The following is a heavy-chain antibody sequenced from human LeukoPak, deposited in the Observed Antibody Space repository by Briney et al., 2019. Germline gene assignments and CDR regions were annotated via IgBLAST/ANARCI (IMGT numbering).Heavy chain of an antibody. CDR1: GYSFTNYW. D-gene: IGHD5-24*01. CDR2: IYPGDSDT. CDR3: VRPVSRMATSEFDN. J-gene: IGHJ4*02. Sequence: GESLKISCKGSGYSFTNYWIGWVRQMPGKGLEWMAIIYPGDSDTRYSPSLQGQVTISADKSISTAYLQWSSLKASDTGMYYCVRPVSRMATSEFDNWGQGTLVTVSS. V-gene: IGHV5-51*01.